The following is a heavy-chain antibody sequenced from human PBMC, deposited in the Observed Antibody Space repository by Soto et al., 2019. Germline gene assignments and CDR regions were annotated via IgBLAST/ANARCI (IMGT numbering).Heavy chain of an antibody. CDR3: ARGLSPGYSYGYYFDY. Sequence: GASVKVSCKASGGTFSSYAISWVRQAPGQGLEWMGGIIPIFGTANYAQKFQGRVTITADESTSTAYMELSSLRSEDTAVYYCARGLSPGYSYGYYFDYWGQGTLVTVSS. CDR1: GGTFSSYA. J-gene: IGHJ4*02. V-gene: IGHV1-69*13. D-gene: IGHD5-18*01. CDR2: IIPIFGTA.